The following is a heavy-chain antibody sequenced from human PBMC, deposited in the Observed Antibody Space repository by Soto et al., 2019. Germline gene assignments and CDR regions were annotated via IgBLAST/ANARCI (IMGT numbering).Heavy chain of an antibody. CDR3: ASLYSSGLGFQH. V-gene: IGHV3-48*01. Sequence: GGSLRLSCAASGFTFSSYIMNWVRQAPGKGLEWVSYISPSISTRYYADSVEGRFTISRDNAKNSLFLQMNSLRAEDTAVYYCASLYSSGLGFQHWGQGTLVTVSS. CDR1: GFTFSSYI. D-gene: IGHD6-19*01. J-gene: IGHJ1*01. CDR2: ISPSISTR.